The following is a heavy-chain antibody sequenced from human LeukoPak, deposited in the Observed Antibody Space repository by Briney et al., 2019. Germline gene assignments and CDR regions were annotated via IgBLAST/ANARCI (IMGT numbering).Heavy chain of an antibody. Sequence: ETLSLTCTVSGGSISSYYWSWIRQPAGKGLEWIGRIYSTGSTNYNPSLKSRVTMPVDTSKNQFSLRLRSVTAADTAVYYCARRIASAGTAGFDFWGQGALVTVSS. V-gene: IGHV4-4*07. CDR1: GGSISSYY. CDR2: IYSTGST. CDR3: ARRIASAGTAGFDF. D-gene: IGHD6-13*01. J-gene: IGHJ4*02.